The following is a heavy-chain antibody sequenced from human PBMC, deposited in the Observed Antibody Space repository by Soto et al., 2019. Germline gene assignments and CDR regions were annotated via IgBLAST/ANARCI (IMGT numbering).Heavy chain of an antibody. CDR1: GFTFSSYD. CDR3: ARGITMVRGVIIDYFDY. CDR2: ISYDGSNK. V-gene: IGHV3-30-3*01. D-gene: IGHD3-10*01. J-gene: IGHJ4*02. Sequence: QVQLVESGGGVVQPGRSLRLSCAASGFTFSSYDIHWVRQAPGKGLEWVAVISYDGSNKYYAASVKGRFTISRDNSKNTMYLKMNSLRAADTAVYYCARGITMVRGVIIDYFDYWGQGTMVTVSS.